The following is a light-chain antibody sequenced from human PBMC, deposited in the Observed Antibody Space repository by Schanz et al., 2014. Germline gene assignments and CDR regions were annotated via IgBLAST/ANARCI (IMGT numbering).Light chain of an antibody. CDR3: QQADSFPLT. CDR2: GAS. J-gene: IGKJ4*01. Sequence: EIVLTQSPATLSLSPGDRATLSCRASQSVGDNYLGWYQQKPGQAPRLLIYGASTRATGIPARFSGSGSGTEFTLTISSLQSEDFATYYCQQADSFPLTFGGGTKVEIK. CDR1: QSVGDNY. V-gene: IGKV3D-7*01.